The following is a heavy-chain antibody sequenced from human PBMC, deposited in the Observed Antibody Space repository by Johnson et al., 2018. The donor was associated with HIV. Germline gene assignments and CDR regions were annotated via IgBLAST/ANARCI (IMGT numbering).Heavy chain of an antibody. D-gene: IGHD2-21*02. J-gene: IGHJ3*02. CDR1: GFTFSSYW. V-gene: IGHV3-7*01. CDR3: ARGGYCGGDCYDGVAFDI. CDR2: IKQDGSEK. Sequence: EMQLVESGGGLVQPGGSLRLSCAASGFTFSSYWMSWVRQAPGKGLEWVANIKQDGSEKYYVDSVKGRFTISRDNAKNSLYLQMNSLRVEDTAVYYCARGGYCGGDCYDGVAFDIWGQGTMVTVSS.